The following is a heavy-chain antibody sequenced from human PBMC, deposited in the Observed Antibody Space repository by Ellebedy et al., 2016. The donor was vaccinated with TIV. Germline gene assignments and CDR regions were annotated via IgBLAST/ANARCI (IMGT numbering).Heavy chain of an antibody. Sequence: MPSETLSLTCTVSGGSISSSSYYWGWIRQPPGKGLEWIGSIYYSGSTYYNPSLKSRVTVSVDTSKHQFSLKLSPVTAADTAVYYCARAPLRYFDWLPTGGWFDPWGQGTLVTVSS. CDR1: GGSISSSSYY. V-gene: IGHV4-39*07. J-gene: IGHJ5*02. CDR2: IYYSGST. D-gene: IGHD3-9*01. CDR3: ARAPLRYFDWLPTGGWFDP.